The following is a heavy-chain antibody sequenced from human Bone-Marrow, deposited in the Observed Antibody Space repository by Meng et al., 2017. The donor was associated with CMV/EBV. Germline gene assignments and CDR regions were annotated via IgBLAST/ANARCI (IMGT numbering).Heavy chain of an antibody. CDR3: ARVLKGGHDFWSGYPSSSWYFDL. V-gene: IGHV6-1*01. J-gene: IGHJ2*01. D-gene: IGHD3-3*01. Sequence: SQTLSLTCAISGDSVSSNSAAWNWIRQSPSRGLEWLGRTYYRSKWYNDYAVSVKSRITINPDTYKNQFSLKLSSVTAADTAVYYCARVLKGGHDFWSGYPSSSWYFDLWGRGTLVTVSS. CDR1: GDSVSSNSAA. CDR2: TYYRSKWYN.